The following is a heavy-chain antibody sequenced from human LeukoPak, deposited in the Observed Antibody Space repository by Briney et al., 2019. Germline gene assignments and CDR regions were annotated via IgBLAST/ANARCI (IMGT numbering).Heavy chain of an antibody. CDR3: AVRLAVATSPFDY. CDR2: IIPIFGTA. Sequence: SVKVSCKASGGTFSSYAISWVRQAPGQGLEWMGRIIPIFGTANYAQKFQGRVTITTDESTSTDYMELSSLRSEDTAVYYCAVRLAVATSPFDYWGQGTLVTVSS. J-gene: IGHJ4*02. V-gene: IGHV1-69*05. D-gene: IGHD6-19*01. CDR1: GGTFSSYA.